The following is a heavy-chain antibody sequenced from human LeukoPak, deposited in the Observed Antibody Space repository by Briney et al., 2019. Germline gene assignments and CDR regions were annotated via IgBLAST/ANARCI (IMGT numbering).Heavy chain of an antibody. CDR2: INSDGSDT. D-gene: IGHD1-26*01. CDR3: AKGLQWELPLEH. V-gene: IGHV3-74*01. J-gene: IGHJ5*02. Sequence: GGSLRRSCAASGFTFSSYWMHWVRQAPGKGLVWVSHINSDGSDTTYADSVKGRFIISRDNAENTLHLQMNSLRAEDTAVYYCAKGLQWELPLEHWGQGTLVTVSS. CDR1: GFTFSSYW.